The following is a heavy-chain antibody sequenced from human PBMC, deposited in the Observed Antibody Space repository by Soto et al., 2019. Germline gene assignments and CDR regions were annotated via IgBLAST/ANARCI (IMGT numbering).Heavy chain of an antibody. CDR3: ARLHCDSPNFVPLDP. D-gene: IGHD3-22*01. J-gene: IGHJ5*02. CDR1: GGSISDDTYY. Sequence: QLQLQESGPGLVKPSETLSLTCTVSGGSISDDTYYWGWILQPPGKGLEWIGSIYYSGTSSYNPSLKSRVTMSVDTSQKQFSLRLSSVTAADTAVYYCARLHCDSPNFVPLDPWGQGTLVIVSS. CDR2: IYYSGTS. V-gene: IGHV4-39*01.